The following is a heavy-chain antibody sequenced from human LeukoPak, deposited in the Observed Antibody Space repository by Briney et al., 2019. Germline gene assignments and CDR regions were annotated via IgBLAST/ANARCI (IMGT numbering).Heavy chain of an antibody. Sequence: PSETLSLTCAVSGGSITSSNWWSWVRQPPGRGLEWIGEIYHSGSTNYNPSLESRVTISVDKSKKSFSLKLSSVTAADTAVYYCARDHPYDYVWGSYRLGYFDYWGRGTLVTVPS. CDR2: IYHSGST. CDR1: GGSITSSNW. D-gene: IGHD3-16*02. J-gene: IGHJ4*02. CDR3: ARDHPYDYVWGSYRLGYFDY. V-gene: IGHV4-4*02.